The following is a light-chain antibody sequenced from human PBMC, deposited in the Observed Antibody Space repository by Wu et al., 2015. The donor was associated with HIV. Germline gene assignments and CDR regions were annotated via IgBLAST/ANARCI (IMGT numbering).Light chain of an antibody. V-gene: IGKV3-15*01. Sequence: EIVMTQSPATLSVSPGERATLSCRASQSVSSNLAWYQQKPGQAPRLLIYGASTRATGFPARFSGSGSGTEFTLTISRLEPEDFAVYYCQQYGSSPSITFGQGTRLDI. J-gene: IGKJ5*01. CDR1: QSVSSN. CDR3: QQYGSSPSIT. CDR2: GAS.